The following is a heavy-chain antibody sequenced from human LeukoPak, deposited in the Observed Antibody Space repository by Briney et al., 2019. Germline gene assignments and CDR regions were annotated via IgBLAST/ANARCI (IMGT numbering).Heavy chain of an antibody. J-gene: IGHJ4*02. CDR3: ARGRYCSSTSCHGGSFDY. CDR1: GGSFSGYH. CDR2: INHSGST. Sequence: SETLSLTCAVYGGSFSGYHWSWIRQPPGKGLEWIGEINHSGSTNYNPSLKSRVTISVDTSKNQFSLKLSSVTAADTAVYYCARGRYCSSTSCHGGSFDYWGQGTLVTVSS. D-gene: IGHD2-2*01. V-gene: IGHV4-34*01.